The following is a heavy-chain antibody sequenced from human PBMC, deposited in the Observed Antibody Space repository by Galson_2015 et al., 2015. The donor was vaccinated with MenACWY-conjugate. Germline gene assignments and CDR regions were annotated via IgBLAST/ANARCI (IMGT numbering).Heavy chain of an antibody. Sequence: SLRLSCAASGFTFSDYYMSWIRQAPGKGLEWVSYISSSSSYTNYADSVKGRFTISRDNAKSSLYLQMNSLRAEDTAVYYCARNPQRGTTEMQIASYYYMDVWGKGTTVTVSS. CDR1: GFTFSDYY. D-gene: IGHD5-24*01. J-gene: IGHJ6*03. CDR2: ISSSSSYT. CDR3: ARNPQRGTTEMQIASYYYMDV. V-gene: IGHV3-11*06.